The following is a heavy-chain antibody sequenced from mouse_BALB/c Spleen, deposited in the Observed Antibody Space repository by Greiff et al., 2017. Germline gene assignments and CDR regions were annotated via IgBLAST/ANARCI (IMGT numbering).Heavy chain of an antibody. CDR1: GFTFSDYY. V-gene: IGHV5-4*02. CDR2: ISDGGSYT. Sequence: EVKLVESGGGLVQPGGSLKLSCAASGFTFSDYYMYWVRQTPEKRLEWVATISDGGSYTYYPDSVKGRFTISRDNAKNNLYLQMSSLKSEDTAMYYCARGGDYDGFAYWGQGTLVTVSA. D-gene: IGHD2-4*01. J-gene: IGHJ3*01. CDR3: ARGGDYDGFAY.